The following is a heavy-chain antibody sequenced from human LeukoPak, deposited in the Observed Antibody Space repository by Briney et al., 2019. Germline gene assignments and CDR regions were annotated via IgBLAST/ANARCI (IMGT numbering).Heavy chain of an antibody. V-gene: IGHV1-58*01. CDR2: IFVGSGGT. CDR3: GADSMLRGVFAYGFDI. J-gene: IGHJ3*02. D-gene: IGHD3-10*01. Sequence: SVTVSCQASVCTFPRSAVQGLGPAGGQRLAGIGWIFVGSGGTNDPQKFHERVAITRDMSTSTAYMELNSLKSEDTAVYYCGADSMLRGVFAYGFDIWGQGTMATGSS. CDR1: VCTFPRSA.